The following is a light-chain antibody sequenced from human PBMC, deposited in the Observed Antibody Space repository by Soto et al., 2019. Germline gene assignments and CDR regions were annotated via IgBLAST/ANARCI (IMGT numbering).Light chain of an antibody. V-gene: IGKV1-5*03. J-gene: IGKJ1*01. CDR2: KAS. CDR1: QTISRL. Sequence: DIQMTQSPATLSSSEGERVTITCRASQTISRLLAWYQQKPGKAPKLLIYKASTLESGVPSRFSGSGSGTEFTLTTSSLQPDDFAAYYCQHYGSYSKAFGQGTKLDI. CDR3: QHYGSYSKA.